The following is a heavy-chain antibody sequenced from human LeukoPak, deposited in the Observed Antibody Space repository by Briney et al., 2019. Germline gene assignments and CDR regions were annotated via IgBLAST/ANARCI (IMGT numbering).Heavy chain of an antibody. Sequence: GGSLRLSCAASGFTFSGYAMSWVRQAPGKGLERVSGISGSGGSTYYADSVKGRFTVSRDNSKNTLYLQMNSLRAEDRAVYYCAKDVTWVQLCLDYWGQGTLVTVSS. CDR2: ISGSGGST. CDR1: GFTFSGYA. V-gene: IGHV3-23*01. J-gene: IGHJ4*02. CDR3: AKDVTWVQLCLDY. D-gene: IGHD5-18*01.